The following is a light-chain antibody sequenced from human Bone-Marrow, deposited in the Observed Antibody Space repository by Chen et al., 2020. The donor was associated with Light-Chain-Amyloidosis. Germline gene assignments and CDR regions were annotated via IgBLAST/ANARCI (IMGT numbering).Light chain of an antibody. Sequence: DIVMTQSPDSLAVSLGERATINCKSSQSVLYSSSNKNYLAWYQQKPGQPPKLLIHWASTRESGVPDRVSGSGSGTDFTLTISSLQAEDVAVYYCQQYYNTLTFGPGTKVNIK. V-gene: IGKV4-1*01. CDR3: QQYYNTLT. CDR2: WAS. J-gene: IGKJ3*01. CDR1: QSVLYSSSNKNY.